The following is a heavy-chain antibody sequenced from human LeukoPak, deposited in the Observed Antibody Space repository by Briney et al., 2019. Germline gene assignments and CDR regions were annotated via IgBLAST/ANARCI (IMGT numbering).Heavy chain of an antibody. CDR3: ARHILLWFGESNFDY. CDR1: GGSISSYY. CDR2: IYSSGIT. J-gene: IGHJ4*02. Sequence: SETLSLTCTVSGGSISSYYWSWIRQPAGKGLEWIGRIYSSGITNYNPYLKSRVTISVDTSKNQFSLKLSSVTAADTAVYYCARHILLWFGESNFDYWGQGTLVTVSS. V-gene: IGHV4-4*07. D-gene: IGHD3-10*01.